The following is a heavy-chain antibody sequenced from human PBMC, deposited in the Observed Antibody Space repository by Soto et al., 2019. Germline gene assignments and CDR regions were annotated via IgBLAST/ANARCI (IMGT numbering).Heavy chain of an antibody. CDR3: ARWEQPLFDY. CDR1: GFNVSAYT. J-gene: IGHJ4*02. D-gene: IGHD1-26*01. CDR2: ISSDGNHK. Sequence: GGSLRLSCAASGFNVSAYTMHWVRQAPGKGLEWVAVISSDGNHKYYTDSVKGRFTISRDTSTNTLYLQMNSLRAEDTAAYYCARWEQPLFDYWGQGTLVTVSS. V-gene: IGHV3-30-3*01.